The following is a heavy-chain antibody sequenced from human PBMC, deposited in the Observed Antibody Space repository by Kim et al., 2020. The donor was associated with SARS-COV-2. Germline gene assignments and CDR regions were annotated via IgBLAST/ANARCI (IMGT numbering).Heavy chain of an antibody. J-gene: IGHJ3*01. CDR2: ISYTGST. CDR3: ARHIGRTFNF. CDR1: GGSISPYY. V-gene: IGHV4-59*08. Sequence: SETLSLTCTVSGGSISPYYWSWIRQPPGKGLEWIGYISYTGSTNYNPSLKSRVTISVDTSKNHFSLKLSSVTAADTAVYYCARHIGRTFNFWGQGTMVTVSS.